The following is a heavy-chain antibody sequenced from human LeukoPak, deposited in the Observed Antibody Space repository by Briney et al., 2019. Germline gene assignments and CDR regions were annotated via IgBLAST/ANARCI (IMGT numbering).Heavy chain of an antibody. J-gene: IGHJ3*02. Sequence: PSETLSLTCTVSGGSISSYYWSWIRQPPGKGLEWIGYIYYSGSTKNNPSLKSRVTISVDTSKNQFSLKLSSVTAADTAVYYRARGNGYNPSDAFDIWGQGTMVTVSS. V-gene: IGHV4-59*08. CDR2: IYYSGST. CDR3: ARGNGYNPSDAFDI. D-gene: IGHD5-24*01. CDR1: GGSISSYY.